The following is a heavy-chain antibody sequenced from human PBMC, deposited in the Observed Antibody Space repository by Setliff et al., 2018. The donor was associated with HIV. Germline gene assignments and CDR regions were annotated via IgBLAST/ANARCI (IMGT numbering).Heavy chain of an antibody. Sequence: PSETLSLTCTVSGGSISSGDYYWTWIRQPAGKGLQWIGRIHTSGNTNYNPSLKSRVTISVDTSKSQFSLKLSSLTAADTAVYYCARGRTQWPAPRPDFSDGYYNYGMDVWGQGTTVTVSS. V-gene: IGHV4-61*02. CDR1: GGSISSGDYY. D-gene: IGHD6-19*01. CDR2: IHTSGNT. CDR3: ARGRTQWPAPRPDFSDGYYNYGMDV. J-gene: IGHJ6*02.